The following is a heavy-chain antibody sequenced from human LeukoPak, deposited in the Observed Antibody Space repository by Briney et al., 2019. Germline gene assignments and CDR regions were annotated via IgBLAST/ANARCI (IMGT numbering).Heavy chain of an antibody. CDR3: ARATYYYDSSGYYYGRYYYYYYMDV. CDR2: IYYSGST. V-gene: IGHV4-59*11. J-gene: IGHJ6*03. CDR1: GGFISSHY. D-gene: IGHD3-22*01. Sequence: SETLSLTCTVSGGFISSHYWSWIRQPPGKGLEWIGYIYYSGSTNYNPSLKSRVTISVDTSKNQFSLKLSSVTAADTAVYYCARATYYYDSSGYYYGRYYYYYYMDVWGKGTTVTVSS.